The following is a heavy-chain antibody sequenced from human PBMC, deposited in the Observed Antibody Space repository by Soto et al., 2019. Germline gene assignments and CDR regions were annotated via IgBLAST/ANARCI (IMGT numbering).Heavy chain of an antibody. CDR1: GGSISSGGYY. CDR3: AIANDCGEPYYFDY. CDR2: IYYSGST. Sequence: QVQLQESGPGLVKPSQTLSLTCTFPGGSISSGGYYWSWIRQHPGKGLEWIGYIYYSGSTYYNPSLKSRVTMSVDTSKNQCSLKLSSVTAADTAVYYCAIANDCGEPYYFDYWGQGTLVTVSS. D-gene: IGHD4-17*01. V-gene: IGHV4-31*03. J-gene: IGHJ4*02.